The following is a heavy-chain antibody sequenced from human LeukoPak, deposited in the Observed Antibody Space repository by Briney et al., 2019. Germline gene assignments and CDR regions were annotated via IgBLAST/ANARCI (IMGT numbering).Heavy chain of an antibody. J-gene: IGHJ4*02. V-gene: IGHV1-69*05. D-gene: IGHD3-22*01. CDR1: GGTFSSYA. CDR3: ASGKLDYYDSSGYGRY. Sequence: SVKVSCKASGGTFSSYAISWVRQAPGQGLEWMGGIIPIFGTATYAQKFQGRVTITTDESTSTAYMELSSLRSEDTAVYYCASGKLDYYDSSGYGRYWGQGTLVTVSS. CDR2: IIPIFGTA.